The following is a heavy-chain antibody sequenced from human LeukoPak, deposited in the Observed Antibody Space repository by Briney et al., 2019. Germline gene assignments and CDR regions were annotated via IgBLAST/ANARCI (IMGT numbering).Heavy chain of an antibody. CDR3: ASLYSDPDAFDI. CDR2: ISSSGSTI. D-gene: IGHD2-15*01. J-gene: IGHJ3*02. V-gene: IGHV3-11*01. CDR1: GFTFSDYY. Sequence: PGGSLRLSCAASGFTFSDYYMSWIRQAPGKGLEWVSYISSSGSTIYYADSVKGRFTISRDNAKNSLYLQMNSLRAEDTAVYYCASLYSDPDAFDIWGQGTMVTDSS.